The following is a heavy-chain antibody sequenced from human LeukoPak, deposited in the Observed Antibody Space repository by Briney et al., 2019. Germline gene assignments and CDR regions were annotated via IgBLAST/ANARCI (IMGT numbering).Heavy chain of an antibody. Sequence: GGSLRLSCAASGFTFSSYSMNWVRQAPGKGLEWVSSISSSSSYIYYADSVKGRFTISRDNAKNSLYLQMNSLRAEDTAVYYCATPLVLVGATRPHFDYWGQGTLVTVSS. J-gene: IGHJ4*02. CDR3: ATPLVLVGATRPHFDY. V-gene: IGHV3-21*01. CDR1: GFTFSSYS. D-gene: IGHD1-26*01. CDR2: ISSSSSYI.